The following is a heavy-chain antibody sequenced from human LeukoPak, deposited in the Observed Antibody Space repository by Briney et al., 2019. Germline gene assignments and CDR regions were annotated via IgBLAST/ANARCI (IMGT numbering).Heavy chain of an antibody. CDR1: GFTFDDYA. Sequence: GGSLRLSCAASGFTFDDYAMHWVRQAPGKGLEWVSGISWNSGSIGYADSVKGRFTISRDNAKNSLYLQMNSLRAEDTDLYYCAKDIPLDYWGQGTLVTVSS. CDR2: ISWNSGSI. J-gene: IGHJ4*02. V-gene: IGHV3-9*01. CDR3: AKDIPLDY.